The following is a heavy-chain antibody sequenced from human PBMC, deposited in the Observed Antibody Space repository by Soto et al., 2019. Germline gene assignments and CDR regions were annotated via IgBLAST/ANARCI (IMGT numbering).Heavy chain of an antibody. CDR3: ARTGLGYCTNGVCYPYYFDY. CDR1: GGSFSGYY. V-gene: IGHV4-34*01. J-gene: IGHJ4*02. Sequence: QVQLQQWGAGLLKPSETLSLTCAVYGGSFSGYYWSWLRQPPGKGLEWIGEINHSGSTNYNPSLKSRVTISVHTSKNQFSLKLSSVTAADTAVYYCARTGLGYCTNGVCYPYYFDYWGQGTLVTVSS. D-gene: IGHD2-8*01. CDR2: INHSGST.